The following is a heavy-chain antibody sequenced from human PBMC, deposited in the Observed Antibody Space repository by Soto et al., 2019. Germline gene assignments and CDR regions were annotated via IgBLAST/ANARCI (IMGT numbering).Heavy chain of an antibody. Sequence: GASVKVSCKASGGTFSSYAISWVRQAPGQGLEWMGGIIPIFGTANYAQKFQGRVTITADESTSTAYMELSSLRSEDTAVYYCAVFAARPLIDYWGQGTLVTVSS. CDR3: AVFAARPLIDY. D-gene: IGHD6-6*01. V-gene: IGHV1-69*13. CDR1: GGTFSSYA. CDR2: IIPIFGTA. J-gene: IGHJ4*02.